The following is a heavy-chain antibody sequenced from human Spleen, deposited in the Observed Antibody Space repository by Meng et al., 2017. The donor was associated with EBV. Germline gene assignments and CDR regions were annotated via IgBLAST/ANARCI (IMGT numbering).Heavy chain of an antibody. V-gene: IGHV1-69*01. D-gene: IGHD6-13*01. J-gene: IGHJ5*02. CDR1: GGTFSIYA. CDR3: ARGGSSWYRWFDP. CDR2: IIPIFGTA. Sequence: QVQRGQSGAEVKKPGSSVKVSCKASGGTFSIYAISWVRQAPGQGLEWMGGIIPIFGTANYAQKFQGRVTITAEESTSTAYMELSSLRSEDTAVYYCARGGSSWYRWFDPWGRGTLVTVSS.